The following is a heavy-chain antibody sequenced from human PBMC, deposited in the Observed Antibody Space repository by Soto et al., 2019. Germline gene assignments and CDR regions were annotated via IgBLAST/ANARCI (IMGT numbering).Heavy chain of an antibody. Sequence: GGSLRLSCAASGFTFRGYAMSWFRQAPGKGLEWVSAISGSGGSTYSADSVKGRFTISRDNSKNTLYLRMTSLRAEDTAVYYCAKSVEVLYYYYGMDVWGQGTTVTVSS. CDR3: AKSVEVLYYYYGMDV. V-gene: IGHV3-23*01. CDR2: ISGSGGST. J-gene: IGHJ6*02. CDR1: GFTFRGYA.